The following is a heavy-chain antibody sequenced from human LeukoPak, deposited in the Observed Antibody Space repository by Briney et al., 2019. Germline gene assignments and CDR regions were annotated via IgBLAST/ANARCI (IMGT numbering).Heavy chain of an antibody. CDR2: IIPIFGTA. Sequence: SVKVSCKASGGTFSSYAISWVRQAPGQGLEWMGGIIPIFGTANYAQKFQGRVTITADESTSTAYMELSSLRSEDTAVYYCARDRGYCSSTSCYRGWFDPWGQGTLVTVSS. V-gene: IGHV1-69*13. CDR1: GGTFSSYA. CDR3: ARDRGYCSSTSCYRGWFDP. D-gene: IGHD2-2*01. J-gene: IGHJ5*02.